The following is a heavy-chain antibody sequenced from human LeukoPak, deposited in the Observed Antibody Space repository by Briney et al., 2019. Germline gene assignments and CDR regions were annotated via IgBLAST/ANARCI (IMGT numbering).Heavy chain of an antibody. J-gene: IGHJ6*02. D-gene: IGHD3-3*01. CDR1: GFTFSSYG. Sequence: GGSLRLSCAASGFTFSSYGMHWVRQAPGKGLEWVAVISYDGSNKYYADSVKGRFTISRDNSKNTLYLQMNSLRAEDTAVYYCAKDWRLDIWGQGTTVTVSS. CDR2: ISYDGSNK. CDR3: AKDWRLDI. V-gene: IGHV3-30*18.